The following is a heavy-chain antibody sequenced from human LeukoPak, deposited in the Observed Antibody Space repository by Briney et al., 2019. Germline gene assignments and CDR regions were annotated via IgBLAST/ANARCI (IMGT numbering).Heavy chain of an antibody. CDR2: IIPIFGTA. D-gene: IGHD4-23*01. J-gene: IGHJ4*02. CDR1: GGTFSSYA. V-gene: IGHV1-69*01. Sequence: GSSVKVSCKASGGTFSSYAISWVRQAPGQGLEWMGGIIPIFGTANYAQKFQGRVTITADESTSTAYMELSSLRSEDTAVYYCARDFEGIGRTTVVTFSGFDYWGQGTLVTVSS. CDR3: ARDFEGIGRTTVVTFSGFDY.